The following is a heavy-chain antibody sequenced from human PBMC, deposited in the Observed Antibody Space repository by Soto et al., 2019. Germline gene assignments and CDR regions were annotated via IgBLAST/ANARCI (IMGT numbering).Heavy chain of an antibody. CDR1: GGSISSSSYY. J-gene: IGHJ5*02. D-gene: IGHD6-13*01. Sequence: QLQLQESGPGLVKPSETLSLTCTVSGGSISSSSYYWGWIRQPPGKGLEWIGSIYYSGSTYYNPSLKSRVTISVDTSKNQFSLKLSSVTAADTAVYYCARPHSSSWSAPGFDPWGQGTLVTVSS. CDR2: IYYSGST. V-gene: IGHV4-39*01. CDR3: ARPHSSSWSAPGFDP.